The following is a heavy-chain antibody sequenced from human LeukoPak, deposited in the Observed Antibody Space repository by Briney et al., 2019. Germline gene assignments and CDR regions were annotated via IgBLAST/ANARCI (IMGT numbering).Heavy chain of an antibody. CDR2: IYYSGST. V-gene: IGHV4-30-4*01. D-gene: IGHD3-10*01. CDR1: GGSISSGDYY. Sequence: SETLSLTCTVSGGSISSGDYYWSWIRQPPGKGLEWIGYIYYSGSTYYNPSLKSRVTISVDTSKNQFSLKLSSVTAADTAVYYCARESPGSYGLDYWGQGTLVTVSS. J-gene: IGHJ4*02. CDR3: ARESPGSYGLDY.